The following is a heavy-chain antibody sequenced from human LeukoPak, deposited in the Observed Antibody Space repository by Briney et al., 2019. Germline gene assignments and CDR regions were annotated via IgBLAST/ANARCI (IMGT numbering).Heavy chain of an antibody. D-gene: IGHD3-22*01. J-gene: IGHJ4*02. CDR2: IYYSGST. CDR1: GGSISSSSYY. CDR3: ARETFRPMIVGY. V-gene: IGHV4-39*07. Sequence: SETLSLTCTVSGGSISSSSYYWGWIRQPPGKGLEWIGSIYYSGSTYYNPSLKSRVTISVDTSKNQFSLKLSSVTAADTAVYYCARETFRPMIVGYWGQGTLVTVSS.